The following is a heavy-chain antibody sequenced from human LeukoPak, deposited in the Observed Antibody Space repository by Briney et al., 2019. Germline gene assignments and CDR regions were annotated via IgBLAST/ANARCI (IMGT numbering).Heavy chain of an antibody. CDR3: ARDSFYGLYYYYYYYMDV. J-gene: IGHJ6*03. D-gene: IGHD3-16*02. CDR2: INPNSGGT. Sequence: GASVKVSCKASGYTFTGYYMHWVRQAPGQGLEWMGWINPNSGGTNYAQKFQGRVTMTRDTSISTAYMELSRLRSDDTAVYYCARDSFYGLYYYYYYYMDVWGKGTTVTVSS. V-gene: IGHV1-2*02. CDR1: GYTFTGYY.